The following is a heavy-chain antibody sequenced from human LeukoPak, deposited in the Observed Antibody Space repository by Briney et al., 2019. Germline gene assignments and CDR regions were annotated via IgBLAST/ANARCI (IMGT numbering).Heavy chain of an antibody. V-gene: IGHV1-2*02. CDR1: GYTFTGYY. D-gene: IGHD3-22*01. Sequence: GASVKVSCKASGYTFTGYYMHWVRQAPGQGLEWMGWINPNSGGTNYAQKFQGRVTMTRDTSISTAYMELSRLRSDDTAVYYCARQTHYYDSSGYYYESNNGLDYWGQGTLVTVSS. CDR3: ARQTHYYDSSGYYYESNNGLDY. CDR2: INPNSGGT. J-gene: IGHJ4*02.